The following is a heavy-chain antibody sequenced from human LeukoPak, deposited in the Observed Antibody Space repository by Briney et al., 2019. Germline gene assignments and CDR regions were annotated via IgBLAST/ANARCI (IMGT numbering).Heavy chain of an antibody. D-gene: IGHD3-22*01. V-gene: IGHV4-4*07. Sequence: PSETLSLICTVSGGSISSYYWSWIRQPAGKGLEWIGRIYTSGSTDYNPSLKSRVTMSVDTSKNQFSLKLSSVTAADTAVYYCARDRYYYDSSGYLFDCWGQGTLVTVSS. CDR2: IYTSGST. CDR1: GGSISSYY. J-gene: IGHJ4*02. CDR3: ARDRYYYDSSGYLFDC.